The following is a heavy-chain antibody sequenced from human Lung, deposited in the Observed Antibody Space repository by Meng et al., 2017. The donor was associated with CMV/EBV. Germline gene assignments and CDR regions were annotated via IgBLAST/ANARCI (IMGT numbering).Heavy chain of an antibody. Sequence: SXTLSLTCTVSGGSISSYYWSWIRQPPGKGLEWIGYIYYSGSTNYNPSLKSRVTISVDTSKNQFSLKLSSVTAADTAVYYCARDGPAVAPKWGQGTVVTVSS. CDR2: IYYSGST. J-gene: IGHJ4*02. D-gene: IGHD6-19*01. CDR3: ARDGPAVAPK. V-gene: IGHV4-59*01. CDR1: GGSISSYY.